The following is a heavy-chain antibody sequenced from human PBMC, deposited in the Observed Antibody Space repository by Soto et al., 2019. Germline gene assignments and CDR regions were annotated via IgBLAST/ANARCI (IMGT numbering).Heavy chain of an antibody. CDR1: GFTVSSNY. D-gene: IGHD3-3*01. CDR2: ICSGGST. Sequence: GGSLRLSCAASGFTVSSNYMSWVRQAPGKGLEWVSVICSGGSTYYADSVKGRFTISRHNSKNTLYLQMNSLRAEDTAVYYCASYIYYDFWSGGLDYWGQGTLVTVSS. J-gene: IGHJ4*02. V-gene: IGHV3-53*04. CDR3: ASYIYYDFWSGGLDY.